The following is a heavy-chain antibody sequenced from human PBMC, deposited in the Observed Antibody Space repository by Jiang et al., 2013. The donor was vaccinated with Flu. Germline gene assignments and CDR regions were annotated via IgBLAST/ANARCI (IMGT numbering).Heavy chain of an antibody. CDR3: ARGKYDYGSGSYHVTFDS. Sequence: LLKPSETLFLTCTFSGASISDSYWSWIRQSPGKAPEWIAYMFYGGSSNYNPFLKSRVTISLDTSENQLSLRLDSVIAADTAVYYCARGKYDYGSGSYHVTFDSWGQGTLVTVSS. CDR2: MFYGGSS. D-gene: IGHD3-10*01. V-gene: IGHV4-59*13. CDR1: GASISDSY. J-gene: IGHJ4*02.